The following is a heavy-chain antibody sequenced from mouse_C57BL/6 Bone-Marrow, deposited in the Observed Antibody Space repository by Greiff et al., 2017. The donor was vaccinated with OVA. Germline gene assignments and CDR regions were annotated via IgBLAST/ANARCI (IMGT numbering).Heavy chain of an antibody. CDR2: IYPSGGST. Sequence: VQLQQPGPELVKPGASVKLSCKASGYTFTSYDINWVKQRPGQGLEWIGRIYPSGGSTKYNEKFKGKATLTVDTSSSTAYMELLSLTSEDSAVYYCARATVVPYSFDYWGQGTTLTVSS. J-gene: IGHJ2*01. CDR3: ARATVVPYSFDY. CDR1: GYTFTSYD. D-gene: IGHD1-1*01. V-gene: IGHV1-85*01.